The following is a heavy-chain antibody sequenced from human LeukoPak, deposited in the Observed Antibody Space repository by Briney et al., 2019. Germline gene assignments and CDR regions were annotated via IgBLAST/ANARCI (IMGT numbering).Heavy chain of an antibody. CDR2: IYYSGST. V-gene: IGHV4-61*01. D-gene: IGHD1-14*01. J-gene: IGHJ4*02. CDR3: AREPGETDEGFEY. CDR1: GGSVSSGSYY. Sequence: SETLSLTCTVSGGSVSSGSYYWNWIRQPPGKGLEWIGHIYYSGSTDYNPSLKSRVTISADTSKYQFSLKMTSVTAADTAVYYCAREPGETDEGFEYWGQGTLVTVSS.